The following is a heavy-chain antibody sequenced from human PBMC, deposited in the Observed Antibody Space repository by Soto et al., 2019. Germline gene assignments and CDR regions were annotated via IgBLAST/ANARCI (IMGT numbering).Heavy chain of an antibody. J-gene: IGHJ6*02. CDR1: GYTFDNYG. Sequence: QVKLVQSGGEVKRPGASVKVSCKASGYTFDNYGISWVRQAPGQGLEWMGWISGYNGKTKYGQKVQGRVTMTTDTSTSTAYMELGSLRSDDTAVYYCARDSDTWYPRHTDPSNYKHGMDVWGQGTTVTVSS. CDR2: ISGYNGKT. CDR3: ARDSDTWYPRHTDPSNYKHGMDV. D-gene: IGHD3-10*01. V-gene: IGHV1-18*01.